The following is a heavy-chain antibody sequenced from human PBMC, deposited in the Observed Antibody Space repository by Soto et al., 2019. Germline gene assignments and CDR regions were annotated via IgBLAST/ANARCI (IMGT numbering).Heavy chain of an antibody. D-gene: IGHD4-17*01. CDR1: GGSISSYY. V-gene: IGHV4-59*01. CDR2: IHYSGST. Sequence: SETLSLTCTVSGGSISSYYWSWIRQPPGKGLEWIGYIHYSGSTNYNPSLKSRVTISRDTSKNQLSLRLSSVTGADTAVYYCARDDADYGYYYMDVWGKGTTVTVSS. CDR3: ARDDADYGYYYMDV. J-gene: IGHJ6*03.